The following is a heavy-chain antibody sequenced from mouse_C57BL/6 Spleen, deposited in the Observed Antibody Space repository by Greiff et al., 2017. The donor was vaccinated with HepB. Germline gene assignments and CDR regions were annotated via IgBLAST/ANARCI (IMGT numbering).Heavy chain of an antibody. CDR3: ARGYGNYVWYFDV. CDR1: GYTFTSYW. D-gene: IGHD2-10*02. CDR2: IDPSDSYT. V-gene: IGHV1-69*01. Sequence: QVQLKQPGAELVMPGASVKLSCKASGYTFTSYWMHWVKQRPGQGLEWIGEIDPSDSYTNYNQKFKGKSTLTVDKSSSTAYMQLSSLTSEDSAVYYCARGYGNYVWYFDVWGTGTTVTVSS. J-gene: IGHJ1*03.